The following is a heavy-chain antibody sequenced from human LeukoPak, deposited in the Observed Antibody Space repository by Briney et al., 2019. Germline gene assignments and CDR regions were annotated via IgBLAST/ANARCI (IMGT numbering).Heavy chain of an antibody. V-gene: IGHV1-2*02. CDR3: AKVRGIAAAGPYYYYYMDV. J-gene: IGHJ6*03. CDR1: GYTFTSYA. D-gene: IGHD6-13*01. CDR2: INPNSGGT. Sequence: ASVKVSCKASGYTFTSYAMHWVRQAPGQRLEWMGWINPNSGGTNYAQKFQGRVTMTRDTSISTAYMELSRLRSDDTAVYYCAKVRGIAAAGPYYYYYMDVWGKGTTVTVSS.